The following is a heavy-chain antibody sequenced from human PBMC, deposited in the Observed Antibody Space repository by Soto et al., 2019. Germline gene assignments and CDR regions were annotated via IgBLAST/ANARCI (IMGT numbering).Heavy chain of an antibody. CDR1: GFTFDDYA. CDR3: ARRGYVGYEVAFDI. Sequence: EVQLVESGGGLVQPGTSLRLACSVSGFTFDDYALHWVRQAPGKGLEWVSGIGWNSVSIGYADPMKGRPTISRDNAKNSLYLQMNSLRPEDTALYYCARRGYVGYEVAFDIWGQGTMVTVSS. D-gene: IGHD5-12*01. CDR2: IGWNSVSI. V-gene: IGHV3-9*01. J-gene: IGHJ3*02.